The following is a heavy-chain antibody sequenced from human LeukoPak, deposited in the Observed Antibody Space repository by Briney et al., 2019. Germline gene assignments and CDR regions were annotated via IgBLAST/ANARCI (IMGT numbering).Heavy chain of an antibody. Sequence: SQTLSLTCTVAGGSISSYYWSWIRQPPGEGLEWNGYIFYSGSTNYNPSLKSRVTISVDTSKNQFSLKLSSVTVADTAVYYCARTQTFGGVIVNWGQGTLVTVSS. CDR3: ARTQTFGGVIVN. CDR2: IFYSGST. V-gene: IGHV4-59*01. D-gene: IGHD3-16*02. J-gene: IGHJ4*02. CDR1: GGSISSYY.